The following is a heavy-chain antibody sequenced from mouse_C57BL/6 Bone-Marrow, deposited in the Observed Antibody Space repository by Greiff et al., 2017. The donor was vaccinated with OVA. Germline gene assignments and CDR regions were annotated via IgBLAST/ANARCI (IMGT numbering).Heavy chain of an antibody. CDR2: ISSGGSYT. CDR1: GFTFSSYG. CDR3: ARHEGY. V-gene: IGHV5-6*01. Sequence: EVKLVESGGDLVKPGGSLKLSCAASGFTFSSYGMSWVRQTPDKRLEWVATISSGGSYTYYPDSVKGRFTLSRDNAKNTLYLQMSSLKSEYTDMYYCARHEGYWGRGTTLTVSS. J-gene: IGHJ2*01.